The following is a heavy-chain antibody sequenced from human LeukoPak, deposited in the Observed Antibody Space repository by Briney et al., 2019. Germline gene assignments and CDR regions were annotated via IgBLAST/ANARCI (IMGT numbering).Heavy chain of an antibody. V-gene: IGHV3-48*04. CDR1: GLIFSNYS. J-gene: IGHJ4*02. Sequence: GGSLRLSCAASGLIFSNYSMNWVRQAPGKGLEWVSFITNTSYTIDYADSVKGRFTVSRDNAKKSLYLQMNSLRAEDTAVYYCAGTYSSSLPFDYWGQGTLVTVSS. CDR3: AGTYSSSLPFDY. D-gene: IGHD6-6*01. CDR2: ITNTSYTI.